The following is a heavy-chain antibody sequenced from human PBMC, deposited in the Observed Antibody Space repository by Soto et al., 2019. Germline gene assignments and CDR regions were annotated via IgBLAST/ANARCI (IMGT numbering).Heavy chain of an antibody. CDR3: ARDTGAGAATNMGWFDP. CDR2: IIPIFGTA. D-gene: IGHD6-19*01. Sequence: QVQLVQSGAEVKKPGSSVKVSCKASGGTFSSYAISWVRQAPGQGLKWMGGIIPIFGTANYAQKFQGRVTITADESTSTADMELSSLRSEDTAVYYCARDTGAGAATNMGWFDPWGQGTLVTVSS. CDR1: GGTFSSYA. V-gene: IGHV1-69*01. J-gene: IGHJ5*02.